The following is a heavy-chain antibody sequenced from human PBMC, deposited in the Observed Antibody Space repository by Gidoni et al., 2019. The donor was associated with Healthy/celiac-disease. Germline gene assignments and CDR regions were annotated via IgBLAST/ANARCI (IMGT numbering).Heavy chain of an antibody. V-gene: IGHV3-15*07. D-gene: IGHD6-13*01. Sequence: AASGFTFSNAGMNWVRQAPGKGLEWVGRIKSKTDGGTTDYAAPVQGRFTISRDDSKNTLYLQMNSLKTEDTAVYYCTTACRIRIAAAGTGCWYFALWGRGTLVTVSS. J-gene: IGHJ2*01. CDR2: IKSKTDGGTT. CDR1: GFTFSNAG. CDR3: TTACRIRIAAAGTGCWYFAL.